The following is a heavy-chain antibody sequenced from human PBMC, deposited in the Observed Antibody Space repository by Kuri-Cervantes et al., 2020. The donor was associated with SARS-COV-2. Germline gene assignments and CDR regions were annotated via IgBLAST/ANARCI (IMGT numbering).Heavy chain of an antibody. CDR2: IYYSGST. Sequence: SETLSLTCTVSGGSISSGGYYWSWIRQHPGKGLEWIGYIYYSGSTNYNPSLKSRVTISVDTSKNQFSLKLSSVTAADTAVYYCAREGYCSGGSCFDYWGQGTLVTVSS. D-gene: IGHD2-15*01. J-gene: IGHJ4*02. CDR3: AREGYCSGGSCFDY. V-gene: IGHV4-61*08. CDR1: GGSISSGGYY.